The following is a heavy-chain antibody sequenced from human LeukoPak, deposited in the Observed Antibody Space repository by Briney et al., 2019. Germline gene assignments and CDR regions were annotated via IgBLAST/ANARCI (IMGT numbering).Heavy chain of an antibody. D-gene: IGHD6-13*01. CDR1: GFTFDDYG. V-gene: IGHV3-20*04. CDR3: ARAYPSLIAAAGTRVSY. CDR2: INWNGGST. Sequence: GGSLRLSCAASGFTFDDYGMSWVRQAPGKGLEWVSGINWNGGSTGYADSVKGRFTISRDNAKNSLYLQMNSLRAEDTALYYCARAYPSLIAAAGTRVSYWGQGTLVTVSS. J-gene: IGHJ4*02.